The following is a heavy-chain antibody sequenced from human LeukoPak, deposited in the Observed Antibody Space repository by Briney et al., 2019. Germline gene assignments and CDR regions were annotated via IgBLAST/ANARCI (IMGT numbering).Heavy chain of an antibody. CDR2: INYSGST. D-gene: IGHD4-17*01. Sequence: PSQTLSLTCTVSGGSINNRNYFWSWIRRHPGEGLEWIGYINYSGSTYYNPSLKSRVTISVDRSKNQFSLKLSSVTAADTAVYYCARGAPTVTTLSYWGQGTLVTASS. CDR3: ARGAPTVTTLSY. CDR1: GGSINNRNYF. V-gene: IGHV4-30-4*08. J-gene: IGHJ4*02.